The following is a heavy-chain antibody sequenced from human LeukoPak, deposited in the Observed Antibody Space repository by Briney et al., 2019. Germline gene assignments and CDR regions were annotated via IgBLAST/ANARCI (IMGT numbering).Heavy chain of an antibody. V-gene: IGHV1-46*01. D-gene: IGHD1-1*01. CDR2: INPSGGST. CDR3: ARVGRGERVFDY. J-gene: IGHJ4*02. Sequence: ASVKVSCKASGYTFTSYYMHWVRQAPGQGLEWMGIINPSGGSTSYAQKFQGRVTMTRDTSTGTVYMELSSLRSEDTAVYYCARVGRGERVFDYWGQGTLVTVSS. CDR1: GYTFTSYY.